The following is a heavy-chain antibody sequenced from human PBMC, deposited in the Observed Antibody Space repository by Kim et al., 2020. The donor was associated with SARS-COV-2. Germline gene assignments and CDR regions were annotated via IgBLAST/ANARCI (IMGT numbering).Heavy chain of an antibody. CDR1: GFTFNDYA. D-gene: IGHD3-10*01. J-gene: IGHJ6*02. CDR3: ARDRVTLFTDGMDV. V-gene: IGHV3-30*04. Sequence: GGSLRLSCAASGFTFNDYAMHWVRQAPGKGLEWVAVISWDGSRICYADSVKGRFTISRDNAKNTLYLQMNSLRAEDTAVYYCARDRVTLFTDGMDVWGQGTTVTVSS. CDR2: ISWDGSRI.